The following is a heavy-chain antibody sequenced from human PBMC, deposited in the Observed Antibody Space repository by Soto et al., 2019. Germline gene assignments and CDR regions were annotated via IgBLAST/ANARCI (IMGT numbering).Heavy chain of an antibody. CDR3: ARHMVVVPAAIIPWFDP. J-gene: IGHJ5*02. V-gene: IGHV4-30-4*01. CDR1: GGSISSGDYY. Sequence: SETLSLTCTVSGGSISSGDYYWSWIRQPPGKGLEWIGYIYYSGSTYYNPSLKSRVTISVDTSKNQFSLKLSSVTAADTAVYYCARHMVVVPAAIIPWFDPWGQGTLVTVSS. CDR2: IYYSGST. D-gene: IGHD2-2*01.